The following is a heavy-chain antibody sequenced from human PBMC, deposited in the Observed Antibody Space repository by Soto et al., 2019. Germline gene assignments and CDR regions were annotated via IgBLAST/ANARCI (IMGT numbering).Heavy chain of an antibody. J-gene: IGHJ4*02. Sequence: NLSLTCNVSGTSISSYYWSWIRQPPCKALEWLPLIYCDDDKRPSPSLKSRLTITKDTSKNQVVLTMTNMDPVDTATYYCAHSGELFPHHFDYWGQGSLLTASS. CDR1: GTSISSYYW. V-gene: IGHV2-5*02. D-gene: IGHD3-10*01. CDR2: IYCDDDK. CDR3: AHSGELFPHHFDY.